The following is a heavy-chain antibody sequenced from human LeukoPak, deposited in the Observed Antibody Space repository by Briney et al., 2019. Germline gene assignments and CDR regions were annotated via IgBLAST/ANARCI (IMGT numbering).Heavy chain of an antibody. V-gene: IGHV3-53*01. Sequence: GGSLRLSCVASGFTVSSYYVSWVRQAPGKGLEWVSVIYSGGSTYYADSVEGRFTVSRDNSKNTLYLEMKSLRADDTAVYYCARDLHPRLTGYFDYWGQGTLVTVSS. D-gene: IGHD3-16*01. CDR3: ARDLHPRLTGYFDY. CDR1: GFTVSSYY. CDR2: IYSGGST. J-gene: IGHJ4*02.